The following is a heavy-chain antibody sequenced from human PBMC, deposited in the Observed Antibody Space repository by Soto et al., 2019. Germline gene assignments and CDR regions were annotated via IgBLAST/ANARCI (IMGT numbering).Heavy chain of an antibody. V-gene: IGHV3-30*18. CDR2: ISYDGSNK. CDR1: GFTFSSYC. CDR3: AKDSTEYYDFWSGYYPAPRDYYYYYGMDV. Sequence: GGSLRLSCAASGFTFSSYCMHWVRQAPGKGLEWVAVISYDGSNKYYADSVKGRFTISRDNSKNTLYLQMNSLRAEDTAVYYCAKDSTEYYDFWSGYYPAPRDYYYYYGMDVWGQGTTVTVSS. D-gene: IGHD3-3*01. J-gene: IGHJ6*02.